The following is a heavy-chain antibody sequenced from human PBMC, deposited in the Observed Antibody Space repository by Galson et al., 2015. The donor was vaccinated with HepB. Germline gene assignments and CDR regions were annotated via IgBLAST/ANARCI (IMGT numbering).Heavy chain of an antibody. CDR3: ARSTSDL. CDR1: GFTFRSHG. J-gene: IGHJ5*02. V-gene: IGHV3-33*01. CDR2: IWYDGTGK. Sequence: SLRLSCAASGFTFRSHGMHWVRQTPGKGLEWVAMIWYDGTGKYYRDSVKGRFTISRDDSKNTLYLQTNSLRVEDTAVYYCARSTSDLWGQGTLVTVSS.